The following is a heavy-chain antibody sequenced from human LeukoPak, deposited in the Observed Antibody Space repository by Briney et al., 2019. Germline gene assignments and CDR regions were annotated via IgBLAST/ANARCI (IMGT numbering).Heavy chain of an antibody. J-gene: IGHJ4*02. CDR1: GFTARDNN. CDR3: TRGPDEAKLSK. Sequence: GGSLRLSCVTSGFTARDNNMGWVRQAPGKGLEWVSVIRSGDKTNYADSVRGRFTISRDNSKNTLYLQMNSLRVEDTAIYYCTRGPDEAKLSKWGRGTLVTVSS. V-gene: IGHV3-53*01. D-gene: IGHD1-14*01. CDR2: IRSGDKT.